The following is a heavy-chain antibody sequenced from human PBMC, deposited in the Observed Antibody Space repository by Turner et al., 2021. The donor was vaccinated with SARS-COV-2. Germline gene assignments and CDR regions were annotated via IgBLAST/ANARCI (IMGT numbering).Heavy chain of an antibody. J-gene: IGHJ5*02. D-gene: IGHD3-22*01. CDR1: GFTLGSYT. Sequence: EVQLVESGGGLVKPGGSLRLSCAASGFTLGSYTMYWVRQAPGKGLEWVSSISSSSSNIYYADSVKGRFTISRDNAKNSLYLQMNSLRAEDTAVYYCARGTYYYDSSVYSGTNWFDPWGQGTLVTVSS. V-gene: IGHV3-21*01. CDR2: ISSSSSNI. CDR3: ARGTYYYDSSVYSGTNWFDP.